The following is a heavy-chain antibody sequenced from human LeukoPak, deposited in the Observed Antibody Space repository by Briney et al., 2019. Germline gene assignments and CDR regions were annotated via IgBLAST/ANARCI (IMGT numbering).Heavy chain of an antibody. CDR3: PKRAAVSRIVGPFDY. CDR2: ISRSTETT. V-gene: IGHV3-23*01. D-gene: IGHD6-19*01. J-gene: IGHJ4*02. Sequence: GGSLRLSCAVSGFSFSSFALSWVRQAPGKGLEWVSSISRSTETTLYADSVKGRFTISRDNSKNTGFLQMNKLRAGDTAVYYCPKRAAVSRIVGPFDYWGQGTLVTVSS. CDR1: GFSFSSFA.